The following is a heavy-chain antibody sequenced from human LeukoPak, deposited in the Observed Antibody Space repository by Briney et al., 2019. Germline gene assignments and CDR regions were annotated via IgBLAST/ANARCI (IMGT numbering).Heavy chain of an antibody. Sequence: PGGSLRLSCAASGFTFSSYGMHWVRQAPGKGLEWVAVIRYDGSNKYYADSVKGRFTISRDNSKNTLYLQMNSLRAEDTAVYYCAERRSYYDSSGYLISWGQEPWSPSPQ. J-gene: IGHJ5*01. CDR3: AERRSYYDSSGYLIS. V-gene: IGHV3-30*02. CDR2: IRYDGSNK. CDR1: GFTFSSYG. D-gene: IGHD3-22*01.